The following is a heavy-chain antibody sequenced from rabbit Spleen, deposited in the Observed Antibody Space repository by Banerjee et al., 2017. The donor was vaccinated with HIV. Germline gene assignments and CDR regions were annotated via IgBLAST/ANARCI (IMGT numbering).Heavy chain of an antibody. Sequence: LVESGGGLVQPGASLTLTCTASGFSFSSNYDMCWVRQAPGKGLEWIGCLYTGNGKTYYASWAKGRFTISKTSTTVDLKLTSLTTADTATYFCARAVGFPGTGYDYFNLWGPGTSSPS. V-gene: IGHV1S40*01. CDR2: LYTGNGKT. CDR1: GFSFSSNYD. D-gene: IGHD8-1*01. CDR3: ARAVGFPGTGYDYFNL. J-gene: IGHJ4*01.